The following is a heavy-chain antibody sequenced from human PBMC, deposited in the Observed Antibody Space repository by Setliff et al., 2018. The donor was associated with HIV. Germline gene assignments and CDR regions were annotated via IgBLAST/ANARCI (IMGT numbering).Heavy chain of an antibody. CDR1: GGSISSGTYF. D-gene: IGHD2-15*01. CDR3: ARDGRHDRNRWYVTHQYFKH. J-gene: IGHJ1*01. V-gene: IGHV4-61*09. Sequence: PSETLSLTCTVSGGSISSGTYFWSWIRQPAGKGLEWIGHIHTSGNANYNPSLNSRVTISVDTSKNHFSLKLSSVTAADTAVYYCARDGRHDRNRWYVTHQYFKHWGQGTLVTVPQ. CDR2: IHTSGNA.